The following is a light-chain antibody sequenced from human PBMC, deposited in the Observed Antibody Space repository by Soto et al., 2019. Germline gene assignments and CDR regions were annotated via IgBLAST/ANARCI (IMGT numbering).Light chain of an antibody. CDR2: AAS. CDR3: QQGDSYPLT. CDR1: QDISTW. Sequence: DIQMTQSPSSVSASVGDRVTITCRASQDISTWVAWYQQKAGKAPKLLIYAASSLQSGVPSRFSGSGSGTYFTLTISSLQPEDFATYYCQQGDSYPLTFGGGTKVEIK. J-gene: IGKJ4*01. V-gene: IGKV1D-12*01.